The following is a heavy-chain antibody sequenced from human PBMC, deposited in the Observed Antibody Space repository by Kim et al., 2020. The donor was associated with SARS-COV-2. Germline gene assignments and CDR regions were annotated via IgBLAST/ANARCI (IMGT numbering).Heavy chain of an antibody. CDR3: AREDSSSGWYGDDY. V-gene: IGHV3-66*01. D-gene: IGHD6-19*01. J-gene: IGHJ4*02. Sequence: GGSLRLSCAASGFTVSSNYMSWVRQAPGKGLEWVSVIYSGGSTYYADSVKGRFTISRDNSKNTLYLQMNSLRAEDTAVYYCAREDSSSGWYGDDYWGQGTLVTVSS. CDR2: IYSGGST. CDR1: GFTVSSNY.